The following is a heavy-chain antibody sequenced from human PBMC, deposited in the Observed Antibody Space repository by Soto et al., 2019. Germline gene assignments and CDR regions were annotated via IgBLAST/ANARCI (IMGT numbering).Heavy chain of an antibody. V-gene: IGHV1-18*01. CDR3: AMVDVYVTPSPQDV. D-gene: IGHD3-16*01. CDR1: GYTFTSYG. Sequence: ASVKVSCKTSGYTFTSYGIGWARQAPGQGLEWMGWINTYNGNTNYAQNLQGRVTLTTDTSTSTAYMELRSLRSNDTAIYYCAMVDVYVTPSPQDVWGQGTPVTVSS. J-gene: IGHJ6*02. CDR2: INTYNGNT.